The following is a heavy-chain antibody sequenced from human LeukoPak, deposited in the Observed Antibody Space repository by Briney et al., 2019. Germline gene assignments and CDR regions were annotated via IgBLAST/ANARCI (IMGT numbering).Heavy chain of an antibody. CDR3: ARRGVTRGNWFDP. CDR2: INHSGST. Sequence: SETLSLTCAVYGGFFSGYYWSWIRQPPGKGLEWIGEINHSGSTCYNPSLKSRVTISVDTSKNQFSLKLSSVTAADTAVYYCARRGVTRGNWFDPWGQGTLVTVSS. CDR1: GGFFSGYY. D-gene: IGHD4-17*01. J-gene: IGHJ5*02. V-gene: IGHV4-34*01.